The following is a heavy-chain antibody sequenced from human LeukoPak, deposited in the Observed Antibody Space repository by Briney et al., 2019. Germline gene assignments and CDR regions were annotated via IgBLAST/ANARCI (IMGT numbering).Heavy chain of an antibody. Sequence: GGSLRLSCAASGFTVSTVYMTWVRQAPGKGPEWVSVIYGGPTAFYADSVEDRFTISRDNPKNTLNLQMNSLRAEDTAVYYCAREIGQLGGAFDIWGQGTMVTVSS. CDR2: IYGGPTA. CDR3: AREIGQLGGAFDI. D-gene: IGHD7-27*01. CDR1: GFTVSTVY. J-gene: IGHJ3*02. V-gene: IGHV3-53*01.